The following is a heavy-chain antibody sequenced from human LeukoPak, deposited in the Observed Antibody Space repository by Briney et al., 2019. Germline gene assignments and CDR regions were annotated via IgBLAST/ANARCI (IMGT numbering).Heavy chain of an antibody. CDR3: ARDPRFLEWLFGAYGMDV. CDR1: GGTFSSYA. V-gene: IGHV1-69*04. CDR2: ITPILGIA. J-gene: IGHJ6*02. D-gene: IGHD3-3*01. Sequence: SVKVSCKASGGTFSSYAISWVRQAPGQGLEWMGRITPILGIANYAQKFQGRVTITADKSTSTAYMELSSLRSEDTAVYYCARDPRFLEWLFGAYGMDVWGQGTTVTVSS.